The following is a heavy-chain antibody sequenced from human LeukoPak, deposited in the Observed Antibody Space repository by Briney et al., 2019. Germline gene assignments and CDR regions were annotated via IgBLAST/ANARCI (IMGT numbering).Heavy chain of an antibody. D-gene: IGHD2-15*01. CDR2: IYYSGST. Sequence: KPSETLSLTCTVSGGSISSYYWSWIRQPPGKGLEWIGYIYYSGSTNYNPSLKSRVTISVDTSKNQFSLKLSSVTAADTAVYYCARSGVVVAAPIDYWGQGTLVTVSS. CDR1: GGSISSYY. CDR3: ARSGVVVAAPIDY. J-gene: IGHJ4*02. V-gene: IGHV4-59*01.